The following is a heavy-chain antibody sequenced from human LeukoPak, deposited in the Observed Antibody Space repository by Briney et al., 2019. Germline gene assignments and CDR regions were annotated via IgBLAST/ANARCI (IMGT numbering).Heavy chain of an antibody. CDR2: IYTSGST. CDR1: GGSISSYY. CDR3: ARGGPSLKYGSGSYTP. V-gene: IGHV4-4*07. Sequence: SETLSLTCTVSGGSISSYYWSWIRQPAGKGLEWIGRIYTSGSTNYNPSLKSRVTMSVDTSKNQFSLKLSSVTAADTAVYYCARGGPSLKYGSGSYTPWGQGTLVTVSS. D-gene: IGHD3-10*01. J-gene: IGHJ5*02.